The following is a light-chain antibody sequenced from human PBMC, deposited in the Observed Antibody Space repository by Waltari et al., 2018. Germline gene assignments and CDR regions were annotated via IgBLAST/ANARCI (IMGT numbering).Light chain of an antibody. J-gene: IGKJ2*01. CDR1: QTVRSY. V-gene: IGKV3-11*01. CDR2: DAS. CDR3: QQRSNWPYT. Sequence: EIVLTQSPATLSLSPGERATLSCSASQTVRSYLAWYQQKPGHAPRLLIFDASSRATGIPAKFSGSGSGTDFTLTVSNLEPEDFAVYYCQQRSNWPYTFGQGTRVEIK.